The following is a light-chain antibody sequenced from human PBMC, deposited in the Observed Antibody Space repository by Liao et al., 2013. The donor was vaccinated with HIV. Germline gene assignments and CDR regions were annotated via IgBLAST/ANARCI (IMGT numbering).Light chain of an antibody. CDR2: QDT. J-gene: IGLJ2*01. V-gene: IGLV3-1*01. Sequence: DLTQPPSVSVSPGQTAIITCSGDKLGDVYVSWYKQNIGQSPQLVIFQDTNRPSGIPERISGSNSGNTATLTIRGTQTADEADYFCQAWDRDFVLFGGGTRLTVL. CDR3: QAWDRDFVL. CDR1: KLGDVY.